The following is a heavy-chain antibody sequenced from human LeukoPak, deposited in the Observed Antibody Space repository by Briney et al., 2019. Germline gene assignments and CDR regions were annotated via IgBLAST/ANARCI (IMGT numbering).Heavy chain of an antibody. CDR3: ATLRRSGWYIGD. CDR1: GYTFSDYY. J-gene: IGHJ4*02. V-gene: IGHV1-2*02. D-gene: IGHD6-19*01. CDR2: INPYSGGT. Sequence: ASVKVSCKASGYTFSDYYMHWVRQAPGQGLDWMGWINPYSGGTNYAEKFQGRVTMTGDTSMTTAYIELSSLRSDDTAMYYCATLRRSGWYIGDWGQGTLVTVSS.